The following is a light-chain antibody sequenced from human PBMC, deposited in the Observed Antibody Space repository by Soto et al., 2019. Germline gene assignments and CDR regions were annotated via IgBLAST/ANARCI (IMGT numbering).Light chain of an antibody. CDR1: SSDLGDYDY. CDR2: VVN. CDR3: SSYAGSNNLI. V-gene: IGLV2-8*01. Sequence: QSVLTQPPSASGSPGQSVTISCTGTSSDLGDYDYVSWYQQHPGKAPKLMIYVVNKRPSGVPDRFSGSKSGNTASLTVTGLQAEDEADYYCSSYAGSNNLIFGGGTKLTVL. J-gene: IGLJ2*01.